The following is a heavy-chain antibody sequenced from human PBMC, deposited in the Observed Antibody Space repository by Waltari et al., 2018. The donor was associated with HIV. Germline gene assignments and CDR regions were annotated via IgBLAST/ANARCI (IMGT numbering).Heavy chain of an antibody. CDR3: ATMVRGVSTSNVRMDV. CDR1: GGTFSSYA. Sequence: QVQLVQSGAEVKKPGSSVKVSCKASGGTFSSYAISWVRQAPGQGLEWMGGIIPIFGTANYAQKFQGRVTITADESTSTAYMELSSLRSEDTAVYYCATMVRGVSTSNVRMDVWGQGTTVTVSS. CDR2: IIPIFGTA. V-gene: IGHV1-69*01. J-gene: IGHJ6*02. D-gene: IGHD3-10*01.